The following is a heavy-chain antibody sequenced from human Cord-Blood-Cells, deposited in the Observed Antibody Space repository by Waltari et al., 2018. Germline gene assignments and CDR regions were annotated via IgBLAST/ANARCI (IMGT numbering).Heavy chain of an antibody. V-gene: IGHV3-23*04. J-gene: IGHJ4*02. Sequence: VQLVESGGGVVQPGRSLRLSCAASGFTFSSYAMSWVRQAPGEGVQGVSGISGSCGSTYYADSVKGWLTISRDNTKNTLYLQMNSLRAEDTAVYYCAKRRYYGSGSLDYWGQVTLVTVSA. CDR2: ISGSCGST. CDR1: GFTFSSYA. CDR3: AKRRYYGSGSLDY. D-gene: IGHD3-10*01.